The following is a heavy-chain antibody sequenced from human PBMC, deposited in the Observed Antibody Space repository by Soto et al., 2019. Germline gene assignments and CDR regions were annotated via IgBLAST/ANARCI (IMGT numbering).Heavy chain of an antibody. CDR1: GYTFTSYG. D-gene: IGHD2-21*02. J-gene: IGHJ5*02. V-gene: IGHV1-18*01. CDR2: ISAYNGNT. CDR3: ARFKPPCGDCDWFAP. Sequence: ASVKVSCKASGYTFTSYGISWVRQAPGQGLEWMGWISAYNGNTNYAQKLQGRVTMTTDTSTSTAYMELRSLRSDDTAVYYCARFKPPCGDCDWFAPGGRGTLVTVSA.